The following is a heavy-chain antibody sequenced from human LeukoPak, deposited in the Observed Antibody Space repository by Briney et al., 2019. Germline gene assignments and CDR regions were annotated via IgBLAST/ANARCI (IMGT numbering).Heavy chain of an antibody. CDR1: GGSISSFY. V-gene: IGHV4-59*01. Sequence: PSETLPLTCPVSGGSISSFYWLWLRQPPGKELEGIEYIYYSRTSNYNPSLKSRVTISLDTSKNQFSLKLSSVAAADTAVYYCARDEVGAFPGLRYWGQGTLVTVSS. CDR2: IYYSRTS. CDR3: ARDEVGAFPGLRY. D-gene: IGHD1-26*01. J-gene: IGHJ4*02.